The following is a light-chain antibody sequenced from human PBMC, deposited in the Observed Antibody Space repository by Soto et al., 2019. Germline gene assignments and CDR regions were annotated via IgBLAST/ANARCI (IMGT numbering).Light chain of an antibody. CDR2: KTS. CDR3: QQYNTFSA. CDR1: QSFSGW. Sequence: DIQMTQSPSTLSASIGDRVTITCRASQSFSGWLAWYQQKPGKAPKLLISKTSSLESGVPSRFSGSGSGTEFTLTISSLQPDDFATYYCQQYNTFSAFGQGTKLEIK. V-gene: IGKV1-5*03. J-gene: IGKJ2*01.